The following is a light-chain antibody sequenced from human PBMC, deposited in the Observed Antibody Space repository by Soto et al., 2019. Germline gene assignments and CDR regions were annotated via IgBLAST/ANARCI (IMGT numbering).Light chain of an antibody. CDR2: DAS. J-gene: IGKJ3*01. CDR1: QDISNY. CDR3: QQYDNLHFT. V-gene: IGKV1-33*01. Sequence: DIQMTQSPSSLSASVGDRFTITCQASQDISNYLNWYQQKPGKAPKLLIYDASNLETGVPSRFSGSGSGTDFTFTISSLQPEDIATYYCQQYDNLHFTFGPGTKVDIK.